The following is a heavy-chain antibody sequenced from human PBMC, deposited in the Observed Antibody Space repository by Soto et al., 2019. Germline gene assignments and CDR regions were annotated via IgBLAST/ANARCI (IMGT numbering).Heavy chain of an antibody. CDR1: GFSLSTSGEA. Sequence: QITLKESGPALVKPTQPLTLTCTFSGFSLSTSGEAVGWIRQPPGEALEWLALIYWDDDHRYNPSLKTRLAITKDTSKNQVVLTLTNMDPVDTATYYCANYVSDSPAGWFAPWGQGMLVTVSS. CDR3: ANYVSDSPAGWFAP. V-gene: IGHV2-5*02. CDR2: IYWDDDH. D-gene: IGHD3-10*01. J-gene: IGHJ5*02.